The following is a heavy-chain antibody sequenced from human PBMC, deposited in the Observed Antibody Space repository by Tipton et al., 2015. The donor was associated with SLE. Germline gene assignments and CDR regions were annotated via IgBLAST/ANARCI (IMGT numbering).Heavy chain of an antibody. Sequence: SLRLSCAASGFTFSSYAMHWVRQAPGKGLEWVAVISYDGSNKYYADSVKGRFTISRDNSKNTLRLQMNSLRAEDTAVYYCARGVFAGRRAFDIWGQGTMVTVSS. CDR3: ARGVFAGRRAFDI. CDR1: GFTFSSYA. J-gene: IGHJ3*02. V-gene: IGHV3-30-3*01. D-gene: IGHD6-6*01. CDR2: ISYDGSNK.